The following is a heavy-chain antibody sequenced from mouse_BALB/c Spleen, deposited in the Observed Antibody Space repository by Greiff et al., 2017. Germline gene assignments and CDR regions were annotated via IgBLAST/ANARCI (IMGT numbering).Heavy chain of an antibody. CDR1: GYTFTSYW. V-gene: IGHV1-7*01. J-gene: IGHJ2*01. CDR3: ARRTYYGNYKDY. Sequence: VQLQQSGAELAKPGASVKMSCKASGYTFTSYWMHWVKQRPGQGLEWIGYINPSTGYTEYNQKFKDKATLTADKSSSTAYMQLSSLTSEDSAVYYCARRTYYGNYKDYWGQGTTLTVSS. D-gene: IGHD2-10*01. CDR2: INPSTGYT.